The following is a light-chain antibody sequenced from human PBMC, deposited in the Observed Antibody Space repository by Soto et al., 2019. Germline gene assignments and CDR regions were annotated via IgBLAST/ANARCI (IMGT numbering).Light chain of an antibody. Sequence: DIQMTQSPSSLSASVGDRVTITCRASQSISSYLNWYHQKPGKAPKLLIYAASSLQSGVPSRFSGSGSGTDFPLTISSLQPEDFATYYCQQSYTTPWTFGQGTKVEI. CDR1: QSISSY. CDR3: QQSYTTPWT. J-gene: IGKJ1*01. CDR2: AAS. V-gene: IGKV1-39*01.